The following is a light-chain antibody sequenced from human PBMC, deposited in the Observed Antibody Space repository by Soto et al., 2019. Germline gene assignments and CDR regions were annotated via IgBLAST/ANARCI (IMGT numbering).Light chain of an antibody. V-gene: IGKV3-20*01. CDR3: QQYAGSPWT. CDR2: AAS. Sequence: EIVMTQSPATLSVSPGERATLSCRASQSVSSNLAWYQQKPGQAPRPLIYAASNRAPGIPDRFRGSGSGTDFSLTISRLEPEDFAVYYCQQYAGSPWTFGQGTKVDI. CDR1: QSVSSN. J-gene: IGKJ1*01.